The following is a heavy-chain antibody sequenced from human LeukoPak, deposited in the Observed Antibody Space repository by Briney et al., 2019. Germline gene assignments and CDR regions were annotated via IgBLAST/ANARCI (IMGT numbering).Heavy chain of an antibody. J-gene: IGHJ4*02. CDR3: ARHLSASSGIAAAGLDY. CDR2: IYYSGST. CDR1: GGSISSYY. D-gene: IGHD6-13*01. Sequence: SETLSLTCTVSGGSISSYYWSWIRQPPGKGLEWIGYIYYSGSTNYNPSLKSRVTVSVDTSKNQFSLKLSSVTAADTAVYYCARHLSASSGIAAAGLDYWGQGTLVTVSS. V-gene: IGHV4-59*08.